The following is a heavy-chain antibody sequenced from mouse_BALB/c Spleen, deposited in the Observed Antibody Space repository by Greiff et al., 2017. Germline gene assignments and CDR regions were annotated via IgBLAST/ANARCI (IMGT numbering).Heavy chain of an antibody. CDR1: GFAFSSYD. Sequence: EVKLMESGGGLVKPGGSLKLSCAASGFAFSSYDMSWVRQTPEKRLEWVAYISSGGGSTYYPDTVKGRFTISRDNAKNTLYLQMSSLKSEDTAMYYCARQGGFARYYFDYWGQGTTLTVSS. D-gene: IGHD1-1*01. CDR2: ISSGGGST. V-gene: IGHV5-12-1*01. J-gene: IGHJ2*01. CDR3: ARQGGFARYYFDY.